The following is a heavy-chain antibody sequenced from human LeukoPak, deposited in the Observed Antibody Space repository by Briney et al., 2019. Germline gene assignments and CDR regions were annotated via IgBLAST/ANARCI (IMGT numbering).Heavy chain of an antibody. CDR3: ARVPYYYDSSGYYSPGFFDY. J-gene: IGHJ4*02. D-gene: IGHD3-22*01. Sequence: PSQTLSLTCTVSGGSISSGGYSWSWIRQHPGKGLEWIGYIYYSGSTYYNPSLKSRVTISVDTSKNQFSLKLSSVTAADTAVYYCARVPYYYDSSGYYSPGFFDYWGQGTLVTVSS. CDR1: GGSISSGGYS. V-gene: IGHV4-31*03. CDR2: IYYSGST.